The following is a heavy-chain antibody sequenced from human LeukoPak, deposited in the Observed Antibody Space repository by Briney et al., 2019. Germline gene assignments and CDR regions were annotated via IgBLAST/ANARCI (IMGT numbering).Heavy chain of an antibody. CDR3: ARAFGGDTDY. Sequence: KPSGTLSLTCTVSGASIRSYYWTWIRQPAGKGLEWLGRIYTSGSSKYNPSLKGRVTMSLDTSKNQFSLKLFSVTAADTAVYYCARAFGGDTDYWGQGTLVTVSS. D-gene: IGHD3-10*01. V-gene: IGHV4-4*07. CDR2: IYTSGSS. J-gene: IGHJ4*02. CDR1: GASIRSYY.